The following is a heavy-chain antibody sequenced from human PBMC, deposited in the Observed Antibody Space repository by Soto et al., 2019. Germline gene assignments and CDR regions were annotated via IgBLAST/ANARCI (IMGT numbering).Heavy chain of an antibody. CDR1: GYTLTELS. CDR3: ATLRRVVPAATYYYYMDV. V-gene: IGHV1-24*01. Sequence: ASVKVSCKVSGYTLTELSMHWVRQAPGKGLEWMGGFDPEDGETIYAQKFQGRVTMTEDTSTDTAYMELSSLRSEDTAVYYCATLRRVVPAATYYYYMDVWGKGTTVTVSS. J-gene: IGHJ6*03. CDR2: FDPEDGET. D-gene: IGHD2-2*01.